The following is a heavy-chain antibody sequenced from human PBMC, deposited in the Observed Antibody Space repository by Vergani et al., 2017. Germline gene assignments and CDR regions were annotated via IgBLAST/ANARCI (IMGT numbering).Heavy chain of an antibody. CDR3: ATPQTVTTGGMEV. CDR2: VDPEDGET. V-gene: IGHV1-69-2*01. CDR1: GYTFTDHY. J-gene: IGHJ6*02. D-gene: IGHD4-17*01. Sequence: VPLVQSGAEVKKPGATMQISCKVSGYTFTDHYMHWVKQAPGKGLEWMGLVDPEDGETIYAEKFKGRVTIAADTSTDTAHLELSSLRSEDTAVYYCATPQTVTTGGMEVWVQATTVSVSS.